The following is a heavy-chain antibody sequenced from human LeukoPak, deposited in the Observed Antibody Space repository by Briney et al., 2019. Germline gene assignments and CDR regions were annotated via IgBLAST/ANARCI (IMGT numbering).Heavy chain of an antibody. CDR3: AKDQMIAGGQVY. J-gene: IGHJ4*02. CDR2: ISGSGSNT. D-gene: IGHD3-22*01. Sequence: GGSLRLSCAASGFTFSNYVMCWVRQAPGEGLEWVSAISGSGSNTFYADSVKGRFTISRDNSKSTLYLQMNSLRAEDTAIYYCAKDQMIAGGQVYWGQGTLVTVSS. V-gene: IGHV3-23*01. CDR1: GFTFSNYV.